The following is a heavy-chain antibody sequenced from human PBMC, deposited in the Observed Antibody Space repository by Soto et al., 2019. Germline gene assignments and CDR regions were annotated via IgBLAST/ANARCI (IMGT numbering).Heavy chain of an antibody. CDR3: AKDRLGELGILFDY. CDR2: ISGSGGST. Sequence: GGSLRLSCAASGFTFSSYAMSWVRPAPGKGLEWVSAISGSGGSTYYADSVKGRFTISRDNSKNTLYLQMNSLRAEDTAVYYCAKDRLGELGILFDYWGQGTLVTVSS. V-gene: IGHV3-23*01. CDR1: GFTFSSYA. J-gene: IGHJ4*02. D-gene: IGHD7-27*01.